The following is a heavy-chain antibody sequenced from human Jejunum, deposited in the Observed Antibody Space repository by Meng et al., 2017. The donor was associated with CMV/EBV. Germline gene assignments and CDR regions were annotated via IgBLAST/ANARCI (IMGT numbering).Heavy chain of an antibody. CDR2: ITDDGTT. V-gene: IGHV3-74*01. CDR3: TGLDY. Sequence: VNVLGSGGGLVQPGGSLRLSCAASGFNFRNYWMHWVRQEPGKGPLWVSRITDDGTTNYADFVQGRFTISRDNAKNTVYLQMNSLRAEDTGIYYCTGLDYWGQGTLVTVSS. CDR1: GFNFRNYW. J-gene: IGHJ4*02.